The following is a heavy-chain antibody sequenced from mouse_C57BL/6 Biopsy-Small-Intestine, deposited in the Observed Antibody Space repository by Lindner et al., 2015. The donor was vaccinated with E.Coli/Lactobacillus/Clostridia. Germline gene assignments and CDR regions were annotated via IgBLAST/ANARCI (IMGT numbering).Heavy chain of an antibody. CDR2: MNPYSDGS. Sequence: VQLQESGPELVKPGASVKMSCKTSGYIFSNYVIYWVKQKPGQGLEWIGYMNPYSDGSKYSEKFKGKATLTSDKSSSTAYMELSSLTSEDSAVYYCARGGDADYWGQGTTLTVSS. CDR1: GYIFSNYV. CDR3: ARGGDADY. V-gene: IGHV1-14*01. D-gene: IGHD3-3*01. J-gene: IGHJ2*01.